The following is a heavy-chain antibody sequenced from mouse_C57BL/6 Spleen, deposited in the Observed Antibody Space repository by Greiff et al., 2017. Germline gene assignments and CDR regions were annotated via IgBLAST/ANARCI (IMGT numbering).Heavy chain of an antibody. Sequence: VQLKESGGDLVKPGGSLKLSCAASGFTFSSYGMSWVRQTPDKRLEWVATISSGGSYTYYPDSVKGRFTISRDNAKNTLYLQMSSLKSEDTAMYYCARRGSSGSAWFAYWGQGTLVTVSA. CDR1: GFTFSSYG. V-gene: IGHV5-6*01. D-gene: IGHD3-2*02. CDR2: ISSGGSYT. J-gene: IGHJ3*01. CDR3: ARRGSSGSAWFAY.